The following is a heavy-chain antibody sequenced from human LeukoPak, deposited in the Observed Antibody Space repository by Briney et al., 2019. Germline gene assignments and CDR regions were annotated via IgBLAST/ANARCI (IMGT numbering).Heavy chain of an antibody. D-gene: IGHD2-2*01. Sequence: GASVNVSCKASGYTFTSYYMHWVRQAPGQGLEWMGIINPSGGSTSYAQKFQGRVTMTRDTSTSTVYMELSSLRSEDTAVYYCARGAHIVVVPAAIPGAFDIWGQGTMVTVSS. J-gene: IGHJ3*02. CDR2: INPSGGST. CDR1: GYTFTSYY. V-gene: IGHV1-46*01. CDR3: ARGAHIVVVPAAIPGAFDI.